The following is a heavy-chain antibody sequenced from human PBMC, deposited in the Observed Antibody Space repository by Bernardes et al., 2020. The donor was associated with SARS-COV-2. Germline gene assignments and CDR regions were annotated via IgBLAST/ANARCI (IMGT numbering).Heavy chain of an antibody. J-gene: IGHJ5*02. Sequence: ETLSLTCTVSGASINNNYWSWIRQPPGKGLEWIGYIYNIASTNYNPSLKSRVTISVDTSKNQFSLKMRSVTAADTAVYYCAREIWGSTTFTDTNWFDPWGQGSLVIVSS. CDR3: AREIWGSTTFTDTNWFDP. CDR2: IYNIAST. V-gene: IGHV4-59*01. D-gene: IGHD3-16*01. CDR1: GASINNNY.